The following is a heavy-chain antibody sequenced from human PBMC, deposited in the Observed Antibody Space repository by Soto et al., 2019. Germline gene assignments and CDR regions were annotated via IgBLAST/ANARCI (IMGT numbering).Heavy chain of an antibody. D-gene: IGHD3-10*01. CDR1: GGNFSSYA. Sequence: QVQLVQSGAEVKKPGSSVKVSCKACGGNFSSYAISWVRQAPGQGLEWMGGIIPIFGTANYSQKFQGRVTITADESTSTAYMELSSLRSEDTAVYYCARASDGSGSYFDYWGQGTLVTVSS. J-gene: IGHJ4*02. CDR3: ARASDGSGSYFDY. CDR2: IIPIFGTA. V-gene: IGHV1-69*01.